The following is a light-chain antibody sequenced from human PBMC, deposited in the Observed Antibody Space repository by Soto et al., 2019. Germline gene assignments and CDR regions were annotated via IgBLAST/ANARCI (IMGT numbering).Light chain of an antibody. Sequence: DIQMTQSPSTLSASVGDRVTITCRASQNIERWLAWYQQKPGKAPKLLLYDVSSLESGVPSRFSGSGSGTEFILTINGLQPDDFATYFCQQFKSGMWTFGQGTKADIK. CDR1: QNIERW. V-gene: IGKV1-5*01. CDR3: QQFKSGMWT. J-gene: IGKJ1*01. CDR2: DVS.